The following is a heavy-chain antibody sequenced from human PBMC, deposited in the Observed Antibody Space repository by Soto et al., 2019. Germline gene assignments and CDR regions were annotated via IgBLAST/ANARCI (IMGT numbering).Heavy chain of an antibody. D-gene: IGHD6-19*01. CDR1: GFTFSSYA. CDR2: ISGDSGST. CDR3: AIPSGLTVTGPDC. J-gene: IGHJ4*02. V-gene: IGHV3-23*01. Sequence: GGSLRLSCAASGFTFSSYAMSWVRQAPGKGLEWVSAISGDSGSTYYADSVKGRFTISRDNSKNTLYLQMNSLRAEDTALYYCAIPSGLTVTGPDCWGQGTLVTVSS.